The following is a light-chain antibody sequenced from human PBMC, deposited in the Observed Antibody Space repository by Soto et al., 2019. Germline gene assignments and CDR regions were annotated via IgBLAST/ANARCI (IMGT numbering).Light chain of an antibody. CDR3: QHYNSFSQT. J-gene: IGKJ1*01. CDR1: QSISSW. CDR2: DAS. Sequence: IQMPQSPSTLSASVGDRVTITCRASQSISSWLAWYQQKPGKAPKLLIYDASSLESGVPSRFSGSGSGTEFTLTISSLQPDDFATYYCQHYNSFSQTFGQGTKVDIK. V-gene: IGKV1-5*01.